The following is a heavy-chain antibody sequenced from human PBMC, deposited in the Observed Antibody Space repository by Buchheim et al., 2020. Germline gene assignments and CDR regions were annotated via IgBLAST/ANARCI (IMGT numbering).Heavy chain of an antibody. CDR2: IKSNTDGGTT. D-gene: IGHD3-3*01. CDR3: TTGGSRIWSGSLFDY. V-gene: IGHV3-15*07. CDR1: GFTFSDAW. J-gene: IGHJ4*02. Sequence: EVQLVQSGGGLVKPGGSLRLSCAASGFTFSDAWMNWVRQAPGKGLEWVGRIKSNTDGGTTDYAAPVLGRFTISRDDSKNTLYLQMNSLKTEDTAVYYCTTGGSRIWSGSLFDYWGQGTL.